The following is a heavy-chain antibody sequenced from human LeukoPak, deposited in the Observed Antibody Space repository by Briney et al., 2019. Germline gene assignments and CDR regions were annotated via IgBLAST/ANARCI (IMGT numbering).Heavy chain of an antibody. V-gene: IGHV3-53*01. CDR2: IYSGGST. Sequence: HPGGSLRLSCAASGFTVSSNYMSWVRQAPGKGLEWVSVIYSGGSTYYADSVKGRFTISRDNSKNTLYLQMNSLRAEDTAVYYCARDRRYYYDSSGYYDYWGQGTLVTVSS. D-gene: IGHD3-22*01. CDR1: GFTVSSNY. CDR3: ARDRRYYYDSSGYYDY. J-gene: IGHJ4*02.